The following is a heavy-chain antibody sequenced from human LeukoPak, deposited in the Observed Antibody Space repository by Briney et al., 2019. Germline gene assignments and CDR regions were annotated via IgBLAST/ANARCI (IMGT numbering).Heavy chain of an antibody. Sequence: VASVKVSCKASGYTFTGYYMHWVRQAPGQGLEWMGWISAYNGNTNYAQKLQGRVTMTTDTSTSTAYMELRSLRSDDTAVYYCARLGGYYLPAIWGQGTLVTVSS. CDR3: ARLGGYYLPAI. D-gene: IGHD3-22*01. CDR2: ISAYNGNT. J-gene: IGHJ4*02. CDR1: GYTFTGYY. V-gene: IGHV1-18*04.